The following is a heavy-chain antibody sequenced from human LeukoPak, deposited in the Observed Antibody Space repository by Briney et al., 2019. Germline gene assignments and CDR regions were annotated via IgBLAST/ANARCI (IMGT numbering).Heavy chain of an antibody. J-gene: IGHJ6*02. V-gene: IGHV3-30*18. CDR1: GFXFSRYG. D-gene: IGHD6-19*01. CDR3: AKDPIAVAGNNYYRMDV. Sequence: GGSLRLSCAASGFXFSRYGIYWVRQAPGKGLEWMAVISSDGTNKYYADSVKGRFTISRDNYKNTLYLQMNSLRAEDTAVYYCAKDPIAVAGNNYYRMDVWGQGTTVSVSS. CDR2: ISSDGTNK.